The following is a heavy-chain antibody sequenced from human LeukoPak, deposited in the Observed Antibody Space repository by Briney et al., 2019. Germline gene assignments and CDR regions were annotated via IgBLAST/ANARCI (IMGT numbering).Heavy chain of an antibody. D-gene: IGHD1-26*01. J-gene: IGHJ6*03. Sequence: GGSLRLSCAASVFSFSNNPMHWVRQAPGRGLEWVAVSSSDGNNEYYANSVKGRFTISRDNSKNTLYLQMDSLRPEDTAVYYCARGSATTLYYYYYMDVWGKGTTVTVSS. CDR2: SSSDGNNE. CDR3: ARGSATTLYYYYYMDV. CDR1: VFSFSNNP. V-gene: IGHV3-30*01.